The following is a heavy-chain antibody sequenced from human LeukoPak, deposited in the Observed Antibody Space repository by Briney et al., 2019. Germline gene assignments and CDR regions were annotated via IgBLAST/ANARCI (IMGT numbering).Heavy chain of an antibody. CDR1: GGSFSGYY. D-gene: IGHD6-19*01. CDR3: AREEATVAGTKNWFDP. V-gene: IGHV4-34*01. Sequence: PSETLSLTCAVYGGSFSGYYWSWMRQPPGKGLEWIGEINHSGSTNYNPSLKSRVTISVDTSKNQFSLKLSSVTAADTAVYYCAREEATVAGTKNWFDPWGQGTLVTVSS. J-gene: IGHJ5*02. CDR2: INHSGST.